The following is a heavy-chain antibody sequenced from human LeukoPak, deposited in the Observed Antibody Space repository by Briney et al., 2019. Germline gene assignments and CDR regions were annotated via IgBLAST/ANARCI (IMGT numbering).Heavy chain of an antibody. CDR2: IYYSGNT. Sequence: PSETLSLTCAVYGGSFSGYYWNWIRQHPGKGLEWIGYIYYSGNTYYNPSLKSRVTISIDTSKNQFSLKLNSVTAADTAVYYCARGAYCSGGSCYWWYFQYWGQGTLVTVSS. D-gene: IGHD2-15*01. CDR3: ARGAYCSGGSCYWWYFQY. J-gene: IGHJ1*01. CDR1: GGSFSGYY. V-gene: IGHV4-31*11.